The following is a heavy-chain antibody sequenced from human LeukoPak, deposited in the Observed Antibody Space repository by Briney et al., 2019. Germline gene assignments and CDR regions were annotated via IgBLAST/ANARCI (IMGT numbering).Heavy chain of an antibody. J-gene: IGHJ4*02. CDR2: IRYDGSNK. CDR3: AKEKTANFDY. Sequence: GGSLRLSCAASGFTFSSYGMHWVRQAPGKGLEWVAFIRYDGSNKYYADSVKGRFTISRDNSKNTLYLQMNSLRVEDTAVYYCAKEKTANFDYWGQGTLVTVPS. D-gene: IGHD2-21*02. CDR1: GFTFSSYG. V-gene: IGHV3-30*02.